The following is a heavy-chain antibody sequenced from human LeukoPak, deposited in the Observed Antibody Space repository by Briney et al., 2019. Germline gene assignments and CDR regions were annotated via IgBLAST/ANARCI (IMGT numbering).Heavy chain of an antibody. V-gene: IGHV1-69*05. D-gene: IGHD6-19*01. CDR2: IIPIFGTA. Sequence: SVKVSCKASGGTFSSYAISWVRQAPGQGLEWVGGIIPIFGTANYAQKFQGRVTITTDESTSTAYMELSSLRSEDTAVYYCASAPVSGWYSTGGLLYWGQGTLVTVSS. CDR1: GGTFSSYA. J-gene: IGHJ4*02. CDR3: ASAPVSGWYSTGGLLY.